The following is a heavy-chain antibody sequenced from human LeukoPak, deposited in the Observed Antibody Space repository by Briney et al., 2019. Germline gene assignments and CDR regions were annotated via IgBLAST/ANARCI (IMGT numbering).Heavy chain of an antibody. D-gene: IGHD4-17*01. CDR3: ARVSSYDYGDYFFDY. Sequence: GGSLRLFCAASGFTFSDYYMSWIRQAPGKGLEWVSYISSSGSTIYYADSVKGRFTISRDNAKNSLYLQMNGLRAEDTAVYYCARVSSYDYGDYFFDYWGQGTLVTVSS. CDR1: GFTFSDYY. CDR2: ISSSGSTI. V-gene: IGHV3-11*04. J-gene: IGHJ4*02.